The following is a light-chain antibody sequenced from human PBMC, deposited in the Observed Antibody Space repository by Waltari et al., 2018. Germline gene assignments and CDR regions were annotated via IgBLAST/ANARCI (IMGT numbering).Light chain of an antibody. Sequence: DIQMTQSPSSLSASVGERVTITCQASQDISNFLNWYQQKPGKAPKLLIYDASDLETGVPSMFSGSGSGTDFTFSISSLQPEDIATYYCQQSDTFGQGTRLEIK. J-gene: IGKJ2*01. CDR3: QQSDT. CDR2: DAS. V-gene: IGKV1-33*01. CDR1: QDISNF.